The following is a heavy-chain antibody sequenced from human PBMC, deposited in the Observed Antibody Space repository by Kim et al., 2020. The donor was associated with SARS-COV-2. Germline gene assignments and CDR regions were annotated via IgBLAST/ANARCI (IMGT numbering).Heavy chain of an antibody. Sequence: GGSLRLSCAASGFTFSSYAMHWVRQAPGKGLEWVAVISYDGSNKYYADSVKGRFTISRDNSKNTLYLQMNSLRAEDTAVYYCARDTTYYDILTGYRTYYYYYYGMDVWGQGTTVTVSS. CDR2: ISYDGSNK. J-gene: IGHJ6*02. V-gene: IGHV3-30*04. CDR3: ARDTTYYDILTGYRTYYYYYYGMDV. CDR1: GFTFSSYA. D-gene: IGHD3-9*01.